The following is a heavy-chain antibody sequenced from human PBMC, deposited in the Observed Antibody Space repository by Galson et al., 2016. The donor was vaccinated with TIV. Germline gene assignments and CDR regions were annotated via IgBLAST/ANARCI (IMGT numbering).Heavy chain of an antibody. J-gene: IGHJ3*01. CDR3: ARAAGRNGATCHATYEIFDF. V-gene: IGHV6-1*01. D-gene: IGHD3-10*01. CDR1: GDSVSSNSAA. CDR2: TYCRSRCYY. Sequence: AISGDSVSSNSAAWNWIRQSPSRGLEWLGRTYCRSRCYYDYAVSVKSRITIESDTSKNQFSLQLNSVTSEDTAVYYCARAAGRNGATCHATYEIFDFWGQRAKVTVSS.